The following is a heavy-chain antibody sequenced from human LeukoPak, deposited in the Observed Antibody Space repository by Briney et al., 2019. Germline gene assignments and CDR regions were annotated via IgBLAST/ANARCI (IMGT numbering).Heavy chain of an antibody. D-gene: IGHD5-24*01. CDR2: ISGSGGST. J-gene: IGHJ3*02. V-gene: IGHV3-23*01. CDR3: AKDVGMAPSYAFDI. Sequence: PGGSLRLSCAASGFTFSSYAMSWVRQAPGKGLDWVSAISGSGGSTYYADSVKGRFTISRDNSKNTLYLQINSLRAEDTAVYYCAKDVGMAPSYAFDIWGQGTMVTVSS. CDR1: GFTFSSYA.